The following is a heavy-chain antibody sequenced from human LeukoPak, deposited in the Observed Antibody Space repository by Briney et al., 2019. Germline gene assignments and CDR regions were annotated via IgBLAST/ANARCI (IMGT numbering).Heavy chain of an antibody. CDR3: AGGYSFGDY. CDR1: GFTFSSYG. CDR2: ISSDGSKK. V-gene: IGHV3-30*03. D-gene: IGHD5-18*01. J-gene: IGHJ4*02. Sequence: QPGRSLRLSCAASGFTFSSYGMHWVRQAPGKGLEWVALISSDGSKKFYADSVKGRFTISRDNSKNTLYLQMNSLRAEDTALYFCAGGYSFGDYWGQGTLVTVSS.